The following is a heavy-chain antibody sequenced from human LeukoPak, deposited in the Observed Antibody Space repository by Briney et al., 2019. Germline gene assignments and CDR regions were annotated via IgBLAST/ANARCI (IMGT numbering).Heavy chain of an antibody. Sequence: GGSLRLSCAASGFTFSSYVMHWVRQAPGKGLEWVANIKQDGSEKYYVDSVKGRFTISRDNAKNSLYLQMNSLRAEDTAVYYCARLGYCSGGSCYPYYYYYMDVWGKGTTVTISS. CDR1: GFTFSSYV. V-gene: IGHV3-7*01. CDR3: ARLGYCSGGSCYPYYYYYMDV. J-gene: IGHJ6*03. D-gene: IGHD2-15*01. CDR2: IKQDGSEK.